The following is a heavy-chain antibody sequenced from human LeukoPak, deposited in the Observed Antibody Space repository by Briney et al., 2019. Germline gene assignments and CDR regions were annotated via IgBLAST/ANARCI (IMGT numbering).Heavy chain of an antibody. CDR3: ARETTAYDFWSGYYLRGNWFDP. J-gene: IGHJ5*02. V-gene: IGHV4-59*11. CDR1: GGSISSHY. CDR2: IYYSGST. D-gene: IGHD3-3*01. Sequence: SETLSLTCTVSGGSISSHYWSWIRQPPGKGLEWIGYIYYSGSTNYNPSLKSRVTISVDTSKNQFSLKLSSVTAADTAVYYCARETTAYDFWSGYYLRGNWFDPWGQGTLVNVSS.